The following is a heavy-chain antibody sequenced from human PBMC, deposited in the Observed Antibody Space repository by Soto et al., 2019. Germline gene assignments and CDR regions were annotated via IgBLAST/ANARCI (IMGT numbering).Heavy chain of an antibody. J-gene: IGHJ4*02. CDR3: ARVEYNYGAIEVAGTLRY. CDR2: IILIFGTA. D-gene: IGHD6-19*01. V-gene: IGHV1-69*12. CDR1: GGTFSCYA. Sequence: QVQLVQSGAEVKKPGSSVKVSCKASGGTFSCYAISWVRQAPGQGLEWMGGIILIFGTANYAQKFQGRVTITVDESTSTAHMELSSLRSEDTAVYYCARVEYNYGAIEVAGTLRYWGQGTLVPVSS.